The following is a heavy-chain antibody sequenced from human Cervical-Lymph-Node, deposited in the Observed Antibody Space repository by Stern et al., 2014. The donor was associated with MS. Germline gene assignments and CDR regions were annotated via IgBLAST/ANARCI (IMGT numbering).Heavy chain of an antibody. Sequence: QLVQSGAEVRKPGSSVKVSCKASGGTFSRYGISWVRQAPGQGLEWMGGIIPVVGTADYAEQFQGRVTITADGSTSTAYMELSSLTSADTAVYYCARGPYNRDFFEYWGQGTLVTVSS. CDR3: ARGPYNRDFFEY. CDR2: IIPVVGTA. D-gene: IGHD1-1*01. CDR1: GGTFSRYG. V-gene: IGHV1-69*01. J-gene: IGHJ4*02.